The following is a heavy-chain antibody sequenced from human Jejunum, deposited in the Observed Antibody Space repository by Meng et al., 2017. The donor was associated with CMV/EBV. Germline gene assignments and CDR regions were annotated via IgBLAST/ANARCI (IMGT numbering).Heavy chain of an antibody. J-gene: IGHJ4*02. Sequence: QVQLVESGSELKKPGDSVKVSCQAAGYTFTSSSMNWVRHAPGQGLEWMGWININTGNPTYAQGFTGRFVFSLDTSVSTAYLQIDSLKADDTAVYYCARGNGWRFDHWGQGTLVTVSS. CDR1: GYTFTSSS. V-gene: IGHV7-4-1*01. D-gene: IGHD6-19*01. CDR2: ININTGNP. CDR3: ARGNGWRFDH.